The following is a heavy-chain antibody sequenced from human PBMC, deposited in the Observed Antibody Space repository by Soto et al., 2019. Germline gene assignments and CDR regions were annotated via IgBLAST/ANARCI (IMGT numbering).Heavy chain of an antibody. CDR2: ISGSGGST. Sequence: GGSLRLSCAASGFTFSSYAMSWVRQAPGKGLEWVSAISGSGGSTYYADSVKGRFTISRDNSKNTLYLQMNSLRAEDTAVYYCAKDLAAAYFCYYYMDVWGKGTTVTVSS. CDR3: AKDLAAAYFCYYYMDV. CDR1: GFTFSSYA. D-gene: IGHD6-13*01. J-gene: IGHJ6*03. V-gene: IGHV3-23*01.